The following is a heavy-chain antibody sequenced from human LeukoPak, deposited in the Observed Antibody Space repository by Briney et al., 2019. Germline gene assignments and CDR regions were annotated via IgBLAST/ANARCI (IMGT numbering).Heavy chain of an antibody. CDR3: ARAVYYYDSSGYYHGSYFDY. V-gene: IGHV1-2*02. Sequence: ASVKVSCKASGYTFTGYYMHWVRQAPGQGLEWMGWINPNSGGTNYAQKFQGRVTMTTDTSTSTAYMELRSLRSDDTAVYYCARAVYYYDSSGYYHGSYFDYWGQGTLVTVSS. CDR1: GYTFTGYY. D-gene: IGHD3-22*01. CDR2: INPNSGGT. J-gene: IGHJ4*02.